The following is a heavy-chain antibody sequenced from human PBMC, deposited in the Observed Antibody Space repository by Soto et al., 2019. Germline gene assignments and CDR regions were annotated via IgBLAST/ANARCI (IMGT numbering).Heavy chain of an antibody. D-gene: IGHD3-3*02. CDR2: ISGGSSYT. Sequence: GGSLRLSCAASGFRFGDSYMSWIRQAPGKGLEWVSYISGGSSYTNYADSAEGRFTTSRDNAKGLMFLQMNSLRADDTAVYYCVLTFVAASRYYFDFCAKRNMVTVSS. CDR3: VLTFVAASRYYFDF. V-gene: IGHV3-11*06. J-gene: IGHJ4*02. CDR1: GFRFGDSY.